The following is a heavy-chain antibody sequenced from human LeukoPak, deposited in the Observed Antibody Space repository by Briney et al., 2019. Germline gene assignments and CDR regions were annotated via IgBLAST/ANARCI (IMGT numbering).Heavy chain of an antibody. CDR2: DYCGGNT. D-gene: IGHD3-10*01. V-gene: IGHV4-61*01. CDR1: GFSVTTDSYC. CDR3: ARDHFGSLDS. Sequence: SQTLSLTCTVSGFSVTTDSYCWGWIRQPPGKGLEWIGYDYCGGNTNYDPSLKRRVTISVDTSKNQFSLTLTSVTAADTAVYFCARDHFGSLDSWGQGILVTVSS. J-gene: IGHJ4*02.